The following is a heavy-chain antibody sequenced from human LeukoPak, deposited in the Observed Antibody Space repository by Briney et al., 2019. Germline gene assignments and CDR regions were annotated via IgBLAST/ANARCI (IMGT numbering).Heavy chain of an antibody. CDR3: ARSPSSSWYWEPRYYFDY. V-gene: IGHV4-4*07. CDR1: GGSISSYY. Sequence: PSETLSLTCTVSGGSISSYYWSWIRQPAGKGLEWIGRIYTSGSTNYNPSLKSRVTVSVDTSKNQFSLKLSSVTAADTAVYYCARSPSSSWYWEPRYYFDYWGQGTLVTVSS. J-gene: IGHJ4*02. D-gene: IGHD6-13*01. CDR2: IYTSGST.